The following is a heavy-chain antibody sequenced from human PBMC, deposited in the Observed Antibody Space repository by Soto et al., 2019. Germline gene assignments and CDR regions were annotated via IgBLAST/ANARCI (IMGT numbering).Heavy chain of an antibody. J-gene: IGHJ4*02. Sequence: PGGSLRLSCAASGFSFSSYAMSWVRQAPGKGLEWVSAISGSGGSTYYADSVKGRFTISRDNSKNTLYLQMNSLRAEDTAVYYCAKFSTGTDFWSGYSYYFDYWGQGXLVTVSS. CDR1: GFSFSSYA. CDR3: AKFSTGTDFWSGYSYYFDY. CDR2: ISGSGGST. D-gene: IGHD3-3*01. V-gene: IGHV3-23*01.